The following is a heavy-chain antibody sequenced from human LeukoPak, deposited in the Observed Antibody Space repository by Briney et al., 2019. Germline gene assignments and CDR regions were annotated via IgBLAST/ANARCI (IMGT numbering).Heavy chain of an antibody. J-gene: IGHJ4*02. CDR1: GGSFSGYY. D-gene: IGHD6-13*01. CDR2: INHSGSP. V-gene: IGHV4-34*01. Sequence: SETLSLTCAVYGGSFSGYYWSWIRQPPGKGLEWIGEINHSGSPNYNPSPKSRVTIAVDTSKNQFSLKLSSVTAADTAVYYCARVARQLVPSSYFDYWGQGTLVTVSS. CDR3: ARVARQLVPSSYFDY.